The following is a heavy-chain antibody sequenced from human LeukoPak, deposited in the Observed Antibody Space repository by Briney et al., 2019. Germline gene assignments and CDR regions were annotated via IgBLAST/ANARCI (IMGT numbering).Heavy chain of an antibody. CDR1: GGTFSSYA. V-gene: IGHV1-69*13. CDR2: IIPIFGTA. CDR3: ARGMVRGVGKTDYYYYYGMDV. Sequence: ASVKVSCKASGGTFSSYAISWVRQAPGQGLEWMGGIIPIFGTANYAQKFQGRVTITADESTSTAYMELSSLRSEDTAVYYCARGMVRGVGKTDYYYYYGMDVWGQGTTVTVSS. D-gene: IGHD3-10*01. J-gene: IGHJ6*02.